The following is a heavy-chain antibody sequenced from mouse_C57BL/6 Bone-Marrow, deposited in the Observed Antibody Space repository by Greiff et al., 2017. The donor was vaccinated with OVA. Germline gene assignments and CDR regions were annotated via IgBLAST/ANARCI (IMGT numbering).Heavy chain of an antibody. J-gene: IGHJ3*01. CDR1: GYTFTSYD. Sequence: QVHVKQSGPELVKPGASVKLSCKASGYTFTSYDINWVKQRPGQGLEWIGWIYPRDGSTKYNEKFKGKATLTVDTSSSTAYMELHSLTSEDSAVYFCARSGYSNPAWFAYWGQGTLVTVSA. CDR3: ARSGYSNPAWFAY. D-gene: IGHD2-5*01. V-gene: IGHV1-85*01. CDR2: IYPRDGST.